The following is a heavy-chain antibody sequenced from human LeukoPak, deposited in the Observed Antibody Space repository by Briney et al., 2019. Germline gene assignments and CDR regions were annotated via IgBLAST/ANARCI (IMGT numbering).Heavy chain of an antibody. Sequence: GRSLRLSCAASGFTFDDYAMHWVRQAPGKGLEWVSGISWNSGSIGYADSVKGRFTISRDNAKNSLYLQMNSLRAEDTALYYCAKDIFTMVRGVVDYGGQGTLVTVSS. D-gene: IGHD3-10*01. J-gene: IGHJ4*02. V-gene: IGHV3-9*01. CDR2: ISWNSGSI. CDR1: GFTFDDYA. CDR3: AKDIFTMVRGVVDY.